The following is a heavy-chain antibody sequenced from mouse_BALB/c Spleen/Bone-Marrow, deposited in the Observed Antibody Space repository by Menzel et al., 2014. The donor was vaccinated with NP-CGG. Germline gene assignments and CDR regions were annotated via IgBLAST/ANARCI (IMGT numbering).Heavy chain of an antibody. CDR3: AREGSHRDDYAMDY. V-gene: IGHV1-39*01. J-gene: IGHJ4*01. CDR2: IDPNYGGS. Sequence: VQLQQSGPELEKPGASVKISCKASGYSFTGYNMNWVKQSNGKSLEWIGNIDPNYGGSSYNQKFKGKAKLTVDKSSSTAYMQLKSLTSEDSAVYYCAREGSHRDDYAMDYWGQGTSVTVSS. CDR1: GYSFTGYN.